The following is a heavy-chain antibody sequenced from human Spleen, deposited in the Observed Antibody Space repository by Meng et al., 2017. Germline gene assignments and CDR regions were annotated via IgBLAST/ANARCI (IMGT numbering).Heavy chain of an antibody. Sequence: SVKVSCKASGGTFSSYTISWVRQAPGQGLEWMGRIIPILGIANYAQKFQGRVTITADKSTSTAYMELSSLRSEDTAVYFCARASSSSAFDYWGQGTLVTVSS. CDR1: GGTFSSYT. J-gene: IGHJ4*02. CDR2: IIPILGIA. D-gene: IGHD6-13*01. CDR3: ARASSSSAFDY. V-gene: IGHV1-69*02.